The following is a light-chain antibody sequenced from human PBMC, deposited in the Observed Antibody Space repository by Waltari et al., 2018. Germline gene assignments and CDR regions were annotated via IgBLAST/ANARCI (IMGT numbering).Light chain of an antibody. CDR2: AAS. Sequence: DIQMTQSPSSLSASVGDRVTIPCRASQSISSYLNWYQQKPGKAPKLLIYAASSLQSGVPSRFSGSGSGTDFTLTISSLQPEDFATYYCQQSYSILYTFGQGTKLEIK. CDR1: QSISSY. J-gene: IGKJ2*01. CDR3: QQSYSILYT. V-gene: IGKV1-39*01.